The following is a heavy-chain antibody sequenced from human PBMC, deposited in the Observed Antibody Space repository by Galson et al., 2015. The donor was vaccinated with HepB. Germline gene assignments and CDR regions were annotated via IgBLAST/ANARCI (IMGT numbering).Heavy chain of an antibody. CDR2: IDVSSSVI. V-gene: IGHV3-48*04. CDR1: GFTFSSYS. D-gene: IGHD3-10*01. CDR3: ARDRGGSGSHLSHYYGMDV. Sequence: SLRLSCAASGFTFSSYSMNWVRQAPGKGLEWVSYIDVSSSVIYYADSVKGRFTISRDNAENSLYLQMNSLRGEDTAVYYCARDRGGSGSHLSHYYGMDVWGQGTTVTVSS. J-gene: IGHJ6*02.